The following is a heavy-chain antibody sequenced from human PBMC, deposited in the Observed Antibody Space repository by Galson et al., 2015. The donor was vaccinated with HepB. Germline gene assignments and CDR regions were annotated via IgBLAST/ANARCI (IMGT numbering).Heavy chain of an antibody. CDR1: GFTFDDYA. CDR2: ISWNSGSI. J-gene: IGHJ4*02. Sequence: SLRLSCAASGFTFDDYAMHWVRQAPGKGLEWVSGISWNSGSIGYADSVKSRFTISRDNAKNSLYLQMNSLRAEDTALYYCAKAMGGGGDYWGQGTLVTVSS. V-gene: IGHV3-9*01. D-gene: IGHD3-16*01. CDR3: AKAMGGGGDY.